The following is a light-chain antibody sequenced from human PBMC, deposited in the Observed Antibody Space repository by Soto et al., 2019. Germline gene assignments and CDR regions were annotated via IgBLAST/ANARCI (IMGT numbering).Light chain of an antibody. CDR1: QSLIHSDGDTY. Sequence: DVVMTQSPLSLPVTLGQPASISCRSSQSLIHSDGDTYLNWFQQRPGQSPRRLIYKVSDRDSGVPDRFTGSGSGADFTLKISRVEAEDVGVYYFMQGTHWPWTFGQGTEVEIK. CDR3: MQGTHWPWT. J-gene: IGKJ1*01. CDR2: KVS. V-gene: IGKV2-30*02.